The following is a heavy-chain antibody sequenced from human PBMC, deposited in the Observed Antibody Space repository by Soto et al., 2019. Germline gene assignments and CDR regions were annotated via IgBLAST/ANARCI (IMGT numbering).Heavy chain of an antibody. CDR1: GYTFTSYG. J-gene: IGHJ5*02. D-gene: IGHD2-2*01. CDR2: ISAYNGNT. V-gene: IGHV1-18*01. Sequence: GASVKVSCKASGYTFTSYGISWVRQAPGRGLEWMGWISAYNGNTNYAQKLQGRVTMTTDTSTSTAYMELRSLRSDDTAVYYCARVGVPAAIWVGDNWFDPWGQGTLVTVSS. CDR3: ARVGVPAAIWVGDNWFDP.